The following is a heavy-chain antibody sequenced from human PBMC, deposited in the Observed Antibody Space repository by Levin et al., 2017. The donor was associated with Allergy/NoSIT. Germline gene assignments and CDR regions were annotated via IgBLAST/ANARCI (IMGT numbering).Heavy chain of an antibody. V-gene: IGHV3-11*01. D-gene: IGHD2-2*02. J-gene: IGHJ6*02. CDR2: ITSSESSI. Sequence: GGSLRLSCAASGFTFSDYYMSWIRQAPGKGLEWISYITSSESSIYYADSVKGRFIISRDNAKNSLYLYMNSLRSDDTAVYFCARDGGRSCSSSSCYSGYYYYGMDVWGQGTTVTVS. CDR3: ARDGGRSCSSSSCYSGYYYYGMDV. CDR1: GFTFSDYY.